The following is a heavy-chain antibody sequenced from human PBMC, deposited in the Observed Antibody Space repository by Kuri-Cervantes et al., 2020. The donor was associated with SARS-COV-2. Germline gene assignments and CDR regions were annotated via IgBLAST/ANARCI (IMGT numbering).Heavy chain of an antibody. CDR2: IHHSGST. D-gene: IGHD6-13*01. CDR3: ARPYSSSWYGGFDY. CDR1: GYSISSGYY. Sequence: SETLSLTCAVSGYSISSGYYWGWIRQPPGKGLEWIGSIHHSGSTSFNPSLKSRVTISVDTSKNQFSLKLSSVTAADTAVYYCARPYSSSWYGGFDYWGQGTLVTVSS. J-gene: IGHJ4*02. V-gene: IGHV4-38-2*01.